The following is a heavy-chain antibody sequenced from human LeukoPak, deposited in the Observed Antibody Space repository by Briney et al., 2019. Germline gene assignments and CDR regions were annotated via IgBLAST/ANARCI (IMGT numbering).Heavy chain of an antibody. D-gene: IGHD4-17*01. CDR2: INHSGST. Sequence: SETLSLTCAVYGGSFSGYYWSWIRQPPGKGLEWIGEINHSGSTNYNPSLKSRVTISVDTSKDQFSLKLSSVTAADTAVYYCASLVGTGTVTNYYYYGMDVWGQGTTVTIYS. V-gene: IGHV4-34*01. CDR1: GGSFSGYY. J-gene: IGHJ6*01. CDR3: ASLVGTGTVTNYYYYGMDV.